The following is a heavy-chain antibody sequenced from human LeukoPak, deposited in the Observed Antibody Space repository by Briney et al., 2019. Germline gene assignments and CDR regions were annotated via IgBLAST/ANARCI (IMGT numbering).Heavy chain of an antibody. V-gene: IGHV1-2*02. CDR1: GYTVTGYY. Sequence: ASVKLSCKASGYTVTGYYMHWGRQAPGHGLEWMGWIHPYIGGTDYAKTFQGRVTMTTVTSTSTAYLVLSRLVAYDTTVEYYLTNRLLHEADAFYIWGQGTMLTVSS. D-gene: IGHD2-15*01. CDR3: LTNRLLHEADAFYI. CDR2: IHPYIGGT. J-gene: IGHJ3*02.